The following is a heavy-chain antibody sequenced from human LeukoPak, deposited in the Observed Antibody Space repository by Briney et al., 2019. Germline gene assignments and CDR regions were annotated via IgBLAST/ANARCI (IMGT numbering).Heavy chain of an antibody. CDR2: ISWNSGVS. CDR3: ARDHEGAVGTTGGIDY. V-gene: IGHV3-9*01. CDR1: GFTFDDYA. Sequence: QSGGSLRLSCAASGFTFDDYAMHWVRQAPGKGLEWVSGISWNSGVSDYADSVKGRFTISRDNAKNSLYLQMNSLRAEDTAMYYCARDHEGAVGTTGGIDYWGQGTLVTVSS. D-gene: IGHD1-26*01. J-gene: IGHJ4*02.